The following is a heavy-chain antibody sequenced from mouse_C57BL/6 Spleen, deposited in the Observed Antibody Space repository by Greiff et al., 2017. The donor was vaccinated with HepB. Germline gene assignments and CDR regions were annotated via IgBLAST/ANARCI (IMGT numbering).Heavy chain of an antibody. J-gene: IGHJ4*01. CDR1: GYTFTSYW. Sequence: QVQLKQPGAALVKPGASVKLSCKASGYTFTSYWMQWVKQRPGQGLEWIGEIDPSDSYTNYNQKFKGKATLTVDTSSSTAYMQLSSLTSEDSAVYYCARKDYDYRDYWGQGTSVTVSS. CDR3: ARKDYDYRDY. CDR2: IDPSDSYT. D-gene: IGHD2-4*01. V-gene: IGHV1-50*01.